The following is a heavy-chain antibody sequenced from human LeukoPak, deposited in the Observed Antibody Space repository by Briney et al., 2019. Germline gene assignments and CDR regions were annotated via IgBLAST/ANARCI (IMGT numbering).Heavy chain of an antibody. CDR3: ASRGGYSYGGEPFDY. J-gene: IGHJ4*02. Sequence: ASVKVSCKASGGTFSSYAISWVRQAPGQGLEWMGWISAYNGNTNYAQKLQGRVTMITDTSTSTAYMELRSLRSDDTAVYYCASRGGYSYGGEPFDYWGQGTLVTVSS. CDR2: ISAYNGNT. D-gene: IGHD5-18*01. CDR1: GGTFSSYA. V-gene: IGHV1-18*01.